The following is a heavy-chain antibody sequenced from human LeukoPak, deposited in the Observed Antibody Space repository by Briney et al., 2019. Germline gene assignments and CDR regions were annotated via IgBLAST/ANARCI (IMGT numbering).Heavy chain of an antibody. J-gene: IGHJ4*02. CDR2: IRSKAYGGTT. Sequence: GGSLRLSCTASGFTFGDYAMSWVRQAPGKGLEWVGFIRSKAYGGTTEYAASVKGRFTISRDDSKSIAYLQMNSLKTVDTAVYYCTRDGSLYCSGGSCNDLPFDYWGQGTLVTVSS. CDR1: GFTFGDYA. D-gene: IGHD2-15*01. CDR3: TRDGSLYCSGGSCNDLPFDY. V-gene: IGHV3-49*04.